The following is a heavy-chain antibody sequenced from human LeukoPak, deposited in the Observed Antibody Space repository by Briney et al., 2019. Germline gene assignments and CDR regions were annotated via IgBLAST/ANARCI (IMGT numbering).Heavy chain of an antibody. D-gene: IGHD5-24*01. J-gene: IGHJ5*02. Sequence: ASVKVSCKASGYTFTSYGISWVRQAPGQGLEWMGWISAYNGNTNYAQKLQGRVTMTTDTSTSTAYMELRSLRSDDTAVYYCARDVGDGYKGNWFDPWGQGTLVTVSS. CDR1: GYTFTSYG. V-gene: IGHV1-18*01. CDR3: ARDVGDGYKGNWFDP. CDR2: ISAYNGNT.